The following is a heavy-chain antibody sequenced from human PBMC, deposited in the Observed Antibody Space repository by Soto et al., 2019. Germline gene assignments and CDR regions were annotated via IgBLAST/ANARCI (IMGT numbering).Heavy chain of an antibody. J-gene: IGHJ4*02. CDR2: INAGNGNT. Sequence: GASVKVSCKASGYTFTSYAMHWVRQAPGQRLEWMGWINAGNGNTKYSQKFQGRVTITRDTSASTAYMELSSLRSEDTAVYYCAREARRDSSSWYWRTFDYWGQGTLVTVSS. CDR3: AREARRDSSSWYWRTFDY. D-gene: IGHD6-13*01. CDR1: GYTFTSYA. V-gene: IGHV1-3*01.